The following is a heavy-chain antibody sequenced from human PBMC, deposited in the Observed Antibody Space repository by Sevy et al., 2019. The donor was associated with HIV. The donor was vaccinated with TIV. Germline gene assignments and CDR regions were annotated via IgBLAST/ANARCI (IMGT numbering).Heavy chain of an antibody. CDR1: GFSFDSYG. CDR3: GKGGGGHYDPDEIGYYFYYYNMDV. V-gene: IGHV3-23*01. J-gene: IGHJ6*03. D-gene: IGHD3-22*01. Sequence: GGSLRLSCAVSGFSFDSYGMTWVRQAPGKGLEWVSGISGSGTRTYYADSVKGRFIISRDNSKNTLYLQMNSLRREDTAICYCGKGGGGHYDPDEIGYYFYYYNMDVWGKGTTVTVSS. CDR2: ISGSGTRT.